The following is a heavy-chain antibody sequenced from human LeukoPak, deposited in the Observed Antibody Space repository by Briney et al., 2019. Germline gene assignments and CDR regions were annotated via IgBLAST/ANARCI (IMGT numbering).Heavy chain of an antibody. D-gene: IGHD3-22*01. J-gene: IGHJ3*02. Sequence: GASVKVSCKASGGTFSSYAISWVRQAPGQGLEWMGRIIPILGIANYAQKFQSGVTITADKSPSRAYMELSSLRSEDTAVYYCARPDSSGYYSAAFDIWGQGTMVTVSS. CDR1: GGTFSSYA. CDR3: ARPDSSGYYSAAFDI. CDR2: IIPILGIA. V-gene: IGHV1-69*04.